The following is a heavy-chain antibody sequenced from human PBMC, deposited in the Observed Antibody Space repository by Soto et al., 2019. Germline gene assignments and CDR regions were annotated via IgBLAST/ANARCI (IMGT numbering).Heavy chain of an antibody. CDR3: ARELTAFGMDV. V-gene: IGHV3-74*01. J-gene: IGHJ6*02. CDR2: LNSDGSDT. CDR1: GFSFNSYW. D-gene: IGHD3-9*01. Sequence: GSLRLSCAASGFSFNSYWMHWVRQAPGRGLVWVSRLNSDGSDTDYADSVKARFTISRDTAKDTLYLQRNSLRTEDTAVYYCARELTAFGMDVWGQGTTVTVSS.